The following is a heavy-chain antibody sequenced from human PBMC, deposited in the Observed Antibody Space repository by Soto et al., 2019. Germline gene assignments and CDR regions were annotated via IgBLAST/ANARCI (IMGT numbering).Heavy chain of an antibody. J-gene: IGHJ5*02. D-gene: IGHD3-9*01. Sequence: SETLSLTCTVSGGSISSYYWSWIRQPPGKGLEWIGYIYYSGSTNYNPSLKSRVTISVDTSKNQFSLKLSSVTAADTAVYYCARAYYDTLTGSFLWFDPWGQGTMVTVSS. V-gene: IGHV4-59*01. CDR3: ARAYYDTLTGSFLWFDP. CDR2: IYYSGST. CDR1: GGSISSYY.